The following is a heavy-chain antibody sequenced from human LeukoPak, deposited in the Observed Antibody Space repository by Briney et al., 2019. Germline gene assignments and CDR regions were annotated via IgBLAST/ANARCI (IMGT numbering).Heavy chain of an antibody. J-gene: IGHJ5*02. CDR1: GFTFSDYY. V-gene: IGHV3-11*04. D-gene: IGHD2-2*02. Sequence: GGSLRLSCAASGFTFSDYYMSWIRQAPGKGLEWVSYICSSGSTIYYADSVKGRFTISRDNANNSLYVQMNSQRAEDTAVYYCARGRYCSSTSCYTPKGDWFDPWGQGTLVTVSS. CDR3: ARGRYCSSTSCYTPKGDWFDP. CDR2: ICSSGSTI.